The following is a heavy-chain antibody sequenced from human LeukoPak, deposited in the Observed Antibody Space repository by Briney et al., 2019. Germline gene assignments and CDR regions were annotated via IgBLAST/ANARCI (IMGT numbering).Heavy chain of an antibody. Sequence: GGSLRLSCAASGFTVSSNYMGWVRQAPGKGVEWVSVIYSGGSTYYADSVKGRFTISRDNSKKTLYLQMNSLRAEDTAVYYCARVKESIVVVPAAHAGPLDAFDIWGQGTMVTVSS. D-gene: IGHD2-2*01. J-gene: IGHJ3*02. V-gene: IGHV3-66*01. CDR1: GFTVSSNY. CDR2: IYSGGST. CDR3: ARVKESIVVVPAAHAGPLDAFDI.